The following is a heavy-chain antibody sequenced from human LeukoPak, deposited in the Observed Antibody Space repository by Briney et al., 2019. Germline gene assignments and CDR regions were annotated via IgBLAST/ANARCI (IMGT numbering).Heavy chain of an antibody. CDR3: AKSPRSAAENWFDP. Sequence: GGSLRLSCAASGFTLSTYAMNWVRQAPGKGLEWVSGISAGGGSTYYADSVKGRFTISRDNSKNTLYLQMNSLTVEDTAVYYCAKSPRSAAENWFDPWGRGTLVTVSS. D-gene: IGHD6-13*01. CDR2: ISAGGGST. CDR1: GFTLSTYA. J-gene: IGHJ5*02. V-gene: IGHV3-23*01.